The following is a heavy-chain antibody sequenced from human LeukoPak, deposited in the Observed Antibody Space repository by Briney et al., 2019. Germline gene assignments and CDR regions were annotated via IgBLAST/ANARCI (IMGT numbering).Heavy chain of an antibody. CDR1: GGSISSGGYY. CDR3: ARAGRGYGGYYDILTGYYPFDH. Sequence: SETLSLTCTVSGGSISSGGYYWSWIRQHPGKGLEWIGYIYYSGSTYYNPSLKSRVTISVDTSKNQFSLKLSSVTAADTAVYYCARAGRGYGGYYDILTGYYPFDHWGQGTLVTVSS. J-gene: IGHJ4*02. V-gene: IGHV4-31*03. D-gene: IGHD3-9*01. CDR2: IYYSGST.